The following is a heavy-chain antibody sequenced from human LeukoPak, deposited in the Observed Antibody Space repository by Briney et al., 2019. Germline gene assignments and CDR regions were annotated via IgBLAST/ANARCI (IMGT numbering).Heavy chain of an antibody. Sequence: SQTLSLTCTVSGGSISSGDYYWSWIRQPPGKGLEWIGYIHYSGSTYYNPSLKSRVTISVDTSKNQFSLKLSSVTAADTAVYYCARDPYYDFWSGSAVGMDVWGQGTTVTVSS. CDR3: ARDPYYDFWSGSAVGMDV. V-gene: IGHV4-30-4*01. CDR2: IHYSGST. J-gene: IGHJ6*02. CDR1: GGSISSGDYY. D-gene: IGHD3-3*01.